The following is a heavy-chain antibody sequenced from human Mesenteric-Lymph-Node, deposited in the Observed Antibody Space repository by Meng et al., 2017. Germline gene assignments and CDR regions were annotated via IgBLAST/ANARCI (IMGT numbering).Heavy chain of an antibody. J-gene: IGHJ4*02. CDR2: IYPGDSDT. D-gene: IGHD4-23*01. V-gene: IGHV5-51*01. CDR3: ARPSSYGGNSRLDY. CDR1: GYSFTSYW. Sequence: KVSCKGSGYSFTSYWIGWVRQMPGKGLEWMGIIYPGDSDTRYSPSFQGQVTISANKSISTAYLQWSSLKASDTAMYYCARPSSYGGNSRLDYWGQGTLVTVSS.